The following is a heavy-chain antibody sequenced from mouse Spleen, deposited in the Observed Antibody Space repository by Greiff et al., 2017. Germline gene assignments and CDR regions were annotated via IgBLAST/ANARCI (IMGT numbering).Heavy chain of an antibody. CDR2: IDPSDSYT. Sequence: VQLQQSGAELVKPGASVKLSCKASGYTFTSYWMQWVKQRPGQGLEWIGEIDPSDSYTNYNQKFKGKATLTVDTSSSTAYMQLSSLTSEDSAVYYCARYLGGWGFAYWGQGTLVTVSA. CDR1: GYTFTSYW. V-gene: IGHV1-50*01. J-gene: IGHJ3*01. CDR3: ARYLGGWGFAY. D-gene: IGHD3-3*01.